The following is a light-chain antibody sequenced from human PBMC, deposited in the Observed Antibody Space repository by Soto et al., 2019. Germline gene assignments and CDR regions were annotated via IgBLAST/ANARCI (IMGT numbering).Light chain of an antibody. CDR1: SSDVGAYDY. J-gene: IGLJ3*02. CDR3: GSYTSSGTRV. Sequence: QSALTQPASVSGSPGQSITIYCTGTSSDVGAYDYVSWYQQHPGKAPKLMIYEVTNRPSGVSDRFSGSKSGNTASLTISGLQAEDEADYYCGSYTSSGTRVFGGGTKLTVL. CDR2: EVT. V-gene: IGLV2-14*01.